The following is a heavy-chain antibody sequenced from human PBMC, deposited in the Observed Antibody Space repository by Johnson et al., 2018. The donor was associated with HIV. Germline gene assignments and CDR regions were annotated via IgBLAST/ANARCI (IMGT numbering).Heavy chain of an antibody. CDR3: AKEVPVYSYGYYDAFDI. CDR1: DFTFSSYG. V-gene: IGHV3-NL1*01. D-gene: IGHD5-18*01. J-gene: IGHJ3*02. CDR2: IYSGEST. Sequence: QMLLVESGGGVVQPGGSLRLSCAASDFTFSSYGMHWVRQAPGKGLEWVAVIYSGESTYYADSVRGRFTISRDNSKNTLYLQMNSLRAEDSAVYYCAKEVPVYSYGYYDAFDIWGQGTMVTVSS.